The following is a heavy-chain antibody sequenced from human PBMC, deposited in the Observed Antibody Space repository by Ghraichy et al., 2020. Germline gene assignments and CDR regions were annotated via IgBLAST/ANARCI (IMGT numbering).Heavy chain of an antibody. CDR1: GYTFTSYG. CDR2: ISAYNGDT. V-gene: IGHV1-18*01. Sequence: ASVKVPCKASGYTFTSYGISWVRQAPGQGLEWMGWISAYNGDTNYAQKLQGRVTMTTDTSTSTAYMELRSLRSDDTAVYYCAREGGYDSSGANDYWGQGTLVTVSS. D-gene: IGHD3-22*01. J-gene: IGHJ4*02. CDR3: AREGGYDSSGANDY.